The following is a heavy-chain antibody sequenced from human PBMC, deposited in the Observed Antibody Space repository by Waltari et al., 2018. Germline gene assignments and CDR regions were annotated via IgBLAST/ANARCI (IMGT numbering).Heavy chain of an antibody. J-gene: IGHJ4*02. Sequence: QVQLQESGPGLVKPSETLSLTCTVSGGSITAYYWSWIRQPPGKGLEWIGHIYYNGNPDYNPSLKSRVTISVDTSKKQFSLKLSSVTAADTAVYYCARELYGGNSRPYDYWGQGTLVTVSS. CDR3: ARELYGGNSRPYDY. CDR2: IYYNGNP. CDR1: GGSITAYY. V-gene: IGHV4-59*01. D-gene: IGHD2-15*01.